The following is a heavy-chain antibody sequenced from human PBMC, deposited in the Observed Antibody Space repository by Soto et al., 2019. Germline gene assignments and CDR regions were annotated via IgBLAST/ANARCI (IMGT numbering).Heavy chain of an antibody. CDR1: GGSVRDGSYY. J-gene: IGHJ5*02. CDR2: IYHSGST. CDR3: AGHNWHYYFDP. Sequence: SETLSLTCTVSGGSVRDGSYYWAWLRQPPGKGLEWIGHIYHSGSTIYNPSLKSRVTISIDTSKSQFSLNLNSMTAADTAVYYCAGHNWHYYFDPWGQGTLVTVSS. V-gene: IGHV4-61*01. D-gene: IGHD1-7*01.